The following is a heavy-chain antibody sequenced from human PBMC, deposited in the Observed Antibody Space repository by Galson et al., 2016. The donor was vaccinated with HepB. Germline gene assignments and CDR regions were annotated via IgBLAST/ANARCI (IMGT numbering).Heavy chain of an antibody. J-gene: IGHJ5*02. D-gene: IGHD3-10*01. V-gene: IGHV5-51*01. CDR1: GYSFTSYR. CDR2: ISPGDSDT. CDR3: ARNYYGSGPLVGFDH. Sequence: QSGAEVKKPGESLKISCKGAGYSFTSYRIGWVRQMPGKGLEWMGIISPGDSDTKYSPSFQGQVTISVDKSISVAYLQWSSLKASDTAMYYCARNYYGSGPLVGFDHWGQGTLVTVSS.